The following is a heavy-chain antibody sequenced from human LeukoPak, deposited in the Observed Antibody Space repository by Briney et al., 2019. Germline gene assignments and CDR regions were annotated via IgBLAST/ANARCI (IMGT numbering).Heavy chain of an antibody. CDR3: AKNYGDYVFDAFDI. CDR2: INPNSGGT. CDR1: GYTFTGYY. D-gene: IGHD4-17*01. V-gene: IGHV1-2*02. J-gene: IGHJ3*02. Sequence: GASVKVSCKASGYTFTGYYMHWVRQAPGQGLEWMGWINPNSGGTNYAQKFQGRVTMTRDTSISTAYMELSSLRSEDTAVYYCAKNYGDYVFDAFDIWGQGTMVTVSS.